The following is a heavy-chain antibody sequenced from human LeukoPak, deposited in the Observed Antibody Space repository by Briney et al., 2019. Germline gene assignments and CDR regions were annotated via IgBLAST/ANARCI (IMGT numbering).Heavy chain of an antibody. CDR2: INPSGGSA. D-gene: IGHD3-9*01. CDR1: GYTFSSNH. J-gene: IGHJ4*02. CDR3: ARAETYYDILTGYYSPPNFDY. V-gene: IGHV1-46*01. Sequence: ASVKVSCKASGYTFSSNHIHWVRQAPGQGLEWMGIINPSGGSATHAQKFQGRVTMTSDTSKNQFSLKLSSVTAADTAVYYCARAETYYDILTGYYSPPNFDYWGQGTLVTVSS.